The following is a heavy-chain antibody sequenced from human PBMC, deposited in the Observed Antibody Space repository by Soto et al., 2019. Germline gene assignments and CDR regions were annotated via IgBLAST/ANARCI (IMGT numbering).Heavy chain of an antibody. D-gene: IGHD2-2*01. CDR1: GGSISSSSYY. J-gene: IGHJ4*02. CDR2: IYYSGST. CDR3: ARVPTYCSSTSCYAASDSFDY. Sequence: PSETLSLTCTVSGGSISSSSYYWGWIRQPPGKGLEWIGSIYYSGSTYYNPSLKSRVTISVDTSKNQFSLKLSSVTAADTAVYYCARVPTYCSSTSCYAASDSFDYWGQGTLVTVS. V-gene: IGHV4-39*01.